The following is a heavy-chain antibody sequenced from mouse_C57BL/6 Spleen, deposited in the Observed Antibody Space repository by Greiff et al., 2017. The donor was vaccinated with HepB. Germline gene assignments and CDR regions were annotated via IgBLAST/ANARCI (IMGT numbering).Heavy chain of an antibody. CDR3: ARDQGSSSWYFDG. CDR2: ISDGGSYT. Sequence: EVKLQESGGGLVKPGGSLKLSCAASGFTFSSYAMSWVRQTPEKRLEWVATISDGGSYTDYPDNVKGRFTISRDNAKNNLYLQMSHLKSEDTAMYYCARDQGSSSWYFDGWGTGTTVTVSS. J-gene: IGHJ1*03. D-gene: IGHD1-1*01. V-gene: IGHV5-4*01. CDR1: GFTFSSYA.